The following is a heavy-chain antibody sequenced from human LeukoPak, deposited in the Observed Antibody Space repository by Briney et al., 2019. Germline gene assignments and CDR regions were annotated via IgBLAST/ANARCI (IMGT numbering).Heavy chain of an antibody. J-gene: IGHJ4*02. CDR2: IKERGSEK. CDR1: GFTSSGYC. CDR3: ASDQGRGHGTADY. V-gene: IGHV3-7*01. D-gene: IGHD1-1*01. Sequence: AGSLRLSCAASGFTSSGYCMSWVRQAPGKGLECVANIKERGSEKYYADSVNGRFTISRDNAKNLLYLQMTSLRAEDTAVYYCASDQGRGHGTADYWGQGTLVTVSS.